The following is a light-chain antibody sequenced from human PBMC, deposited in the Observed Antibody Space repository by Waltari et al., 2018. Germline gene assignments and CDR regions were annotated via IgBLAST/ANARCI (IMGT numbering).Light chain of an antibody. J-gene: IGLJ3*02. Sequence: QSALTQPASVSGSPGQSISISCIGTSSDIGTFNLFSWYLQYPGTAPKLLLYDVSHRPSGVSNRFSGSKSGNTASLTISGLQAEDEAIYYCCSYAGSRTWVFGGGAKLTVL. V-gene: IGLV2-23*02. CDR3: CSYAGSRTWV. CDR2: DVS. CDR1: SSDIGTFNL.